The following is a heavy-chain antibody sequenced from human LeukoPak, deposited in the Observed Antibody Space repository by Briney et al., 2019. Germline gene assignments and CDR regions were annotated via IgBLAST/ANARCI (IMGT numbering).Heavy chain of an antibody. J-gene: IGHJ4*02. D-gene: IGHD5-18*01. CDR1: GFTFSSYW. Sequence: GGSLRLSCAASGFTFSSYWMSWVRQAPGKGLEWVSYISSSSGSTIYYADSVKGRFTISRDNAKNSLYLQMNSLRAEDTAVYYCARVLGFSYGSDYWGQGTLVTVSS. CDR3: ARVLGFSYGSDY. V-gene: IGHV3-48*04. CDR2: ISSSSGSTI.